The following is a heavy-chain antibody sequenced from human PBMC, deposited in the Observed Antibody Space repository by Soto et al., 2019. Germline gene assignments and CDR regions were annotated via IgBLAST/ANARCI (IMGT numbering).Heavy chain of an antibody. CDR2: IKQDGSEK. D-gene: IGHD2-2*01. Sequence: EVQLVESGGGLVQPGGSLRLSCAASGFTFSSYWMSWVRQAPGKGLEWVANIKQDGSEKYYVDSVKGRFTISRDNAKNSLYLQMNSLRAEDTAVYYCAKYVHVVRAAIFNAFDIWGQGTMVTVSS. J-gene: IGHJ3*02. CDR3: AKYVHVVRAAIFNAFDI. CDR1: GFTFSSYW. V-gene: IGHV3-7*01.